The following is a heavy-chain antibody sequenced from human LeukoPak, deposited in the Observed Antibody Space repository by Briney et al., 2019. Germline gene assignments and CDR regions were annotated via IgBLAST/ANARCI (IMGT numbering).Heavy chain of an antibody. V-gene: IGHV4-59*01. CDR1: GGSISSYY. CDR2: IYYSGST. Sequence: SETLSLTCTVSGGSISSYYWSWIRQPPGKGLEWIGYIYYSGSTNYNPSLKSRVTISVDTSKNQFSLKLSSVTAADTAVYYCARGRIAAAGRFGYYYYYYMDVWGKGTTVTVSS. D-gene: IGHD6-13*01. J-gene: IGHJ6*03. CDR3: ARGRIAAAGRFGYYYYYYMDV.